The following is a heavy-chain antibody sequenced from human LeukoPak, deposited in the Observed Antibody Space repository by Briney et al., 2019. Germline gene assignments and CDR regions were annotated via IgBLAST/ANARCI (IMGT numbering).Heavy chain of an antibody. J-gene: IGHJ4*02. CDR2: ISGSGGST. V-gene: IGHV3-23*01. CDR3: AKDTTIAARLYFDY. CDR1: GFTVSSNY. D-gene: IGHD6-6*01. Sequence: GGSLRLSCAASGFTVSSNYMSWVRQAPGKGLEWVSAISGSGGSTYYADSVKGRFTISRDNSKNTLYLQMNSLRAEDTAVYYCAKDTTIAARLYFDYWGQGTLVTVSS.